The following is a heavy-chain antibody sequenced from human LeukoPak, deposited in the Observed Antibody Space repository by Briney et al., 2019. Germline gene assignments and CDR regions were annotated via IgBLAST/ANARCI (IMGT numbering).Heavy chain of an antibody. D-gene: IGHD3-3*01. CDR3: ARTYDFWSGYPRYFDY. CDR1: GGSISSGDYY. V-gene: IGHV4-30-4*08. J-gene: IGHJ4*02. Sequence: SETLSLTCTVSGGSISSGDYYWRWIRQPPGRGVEWIGYIYYSGGTYYNPSLKSRVTISVDTSKNQFSLKLSSVTAADTAVYYCARTYDFWSGYPRYFDYWGQGTLVTVSS. CDR2: IYYSGGT.